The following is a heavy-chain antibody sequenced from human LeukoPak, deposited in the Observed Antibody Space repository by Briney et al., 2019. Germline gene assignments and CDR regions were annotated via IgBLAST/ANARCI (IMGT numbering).Heavy chain of an antibody. CDR3: ARGWTLAPFGVEY. J-gene: IGHJ4*02. Sequence: SETLSLTCTVSGGSISSYYWSWIRQPPGKGLEWIGYIYYSGSTNYNPSLKSRVTISVDTSKNQFSLKLSSVTAADTAVYYCARGWTLAPFGVEYWGQGTLVTVSS. D-gene: IGHD3-3*01. CDR1: GGSISSYY. V-gene: IGHV4-59*01. CDR2: IYYSGST.